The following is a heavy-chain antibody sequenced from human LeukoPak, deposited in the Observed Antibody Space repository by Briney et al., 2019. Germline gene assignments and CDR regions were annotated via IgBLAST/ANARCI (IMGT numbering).Heavy chain of an antibody. J-gene: IGHJ4*02. CDR1: GFTFSDYY. CDR3: ARDSARVGYCSVGSCSGWGY. Sequence: PGGSLRLSCAASGFTFSDYYMSWIRQAPGKGLEWVSYISSSGAFTTYADSVKGRFTISRDNAKNSLYLQMNSLRTEDTAVYYCARDSARVGYCSVGSCSGWGYWGQGNLVTGSS. CDR2: ISSSGAFT. V-gene: IGHV3-11*06. D-gene: IGHD2-15*01.